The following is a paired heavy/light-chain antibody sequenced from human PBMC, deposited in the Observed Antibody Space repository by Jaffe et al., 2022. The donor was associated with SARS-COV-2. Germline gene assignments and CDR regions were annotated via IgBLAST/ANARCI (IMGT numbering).Heavy chain of an antibody. J-gene: IGHJ5*02. V-gene: IGHV4-39*01. Sequence: QVQLQESGPGLVEPSETLSLTCTVSGGSFSITTYWWGWIRQSPGKGLEWIGSIYYRGDTKYNPSLKSRVVMSVDTSKKQFSLRVTSLTAADTAVYYCARHKRDWSDPAHERWFDAWGQGTLVTVSS. D-gene: IGHD3-9*01. CDR1: GGSFSITTYW. CDR3: ARHKRDWSDPAHERWFDA. CDR2: IYYRGDT.
Light chain of an antibody. Sequence: DIVMTQSPDSLAVSLGERATINCKSSQNIFYNLNKKNYLAWFQQKAGQPPKVLIYWASTRESGVPDRFSGGGSGTNFSLTISSLQAEDVAVYYCQQYYTSPFTFGPGTTVTVK. V-gene: IGKV4-1*01. CDR3: QQYYTSPFT. CDR1: QNIFYNLNKKNY. J-gene: IGKJ3*01. CDR2: WAS.